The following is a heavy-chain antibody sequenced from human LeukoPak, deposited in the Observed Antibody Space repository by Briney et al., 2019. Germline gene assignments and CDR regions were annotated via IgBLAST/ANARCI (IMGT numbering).Heavy chain of an antibody. V-gene: IGHV3-9*01. CDR2: ISWNSGSI. J-gene: IGHJ4*02. Sequence: GRSLRLSCAASGFTFDDYAMHWVRQAPGKGLEWVSGISWNSGSIGYADSVKGRFTISRDNAKNSLYLQMNSLRAEDTALYYCAKDMVAVAGLPDYWGQGTLVTVSS. D-gene: IGHD6-19*01. CDR1: GFTFDDYA. CDR3: AKDMVAVAGLPDY.